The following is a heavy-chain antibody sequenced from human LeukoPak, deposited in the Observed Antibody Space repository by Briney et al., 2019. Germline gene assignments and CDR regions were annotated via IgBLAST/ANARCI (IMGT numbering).Heavy chain of an antibody. D-gene: IGHD3-3*01. CDR3: AREDYYDLNYYYYMDV. CDR2: INPNSGGT. J-gene: IGHJ6*03. Sequence: ASVKVSCKASGYTFTGYYMRWVRQAPGQGLEWMGWINPNSGGTNYAQKFQGRVTMTRDTSISTAYMELGRLRSDDTAVYYCAREDYYDLNYYYYMDVWGKGTTVTASS. CDR1: GYTFTGYY. V-gene: IGHV1-2*02.